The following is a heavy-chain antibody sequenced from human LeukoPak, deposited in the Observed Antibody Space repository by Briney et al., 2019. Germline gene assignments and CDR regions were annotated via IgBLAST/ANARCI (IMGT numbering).Heavy chain of an antibody. CDR1: GFTFSSYA. V-gene: IGHV3-23*01. J-gene: IGHJ4*02. Sequence: PGGSLRLSCAASGFTFSSYAMSWVRQALGKGLEWVSAISGSGGSTYYADSVKGRFTISRDNSKNTLYLQMNSLRAEDTAVYYCAKDLSDCTNGVCYSPLDYWGQGTLVTVSS. CDR3: AKDLSDCTNGVCYSPLDY. CDR2: ISGSGGST. D-gene: IGHD2-8*01.